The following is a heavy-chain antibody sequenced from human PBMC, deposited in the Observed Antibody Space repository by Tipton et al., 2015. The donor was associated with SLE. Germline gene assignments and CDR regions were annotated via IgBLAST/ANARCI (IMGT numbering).Heavy chain of an antibody. CDR2: IHHDGSYE. Sequence: SLRLSCAASGFTFSSYGMHWVRQAPGKGLAGVSFIHHDGSYEYYADSVKGRFTISRDNSKNTLYLQMNNLRDEDTAAYHCAKVGSGWYGVDYWGQRIMVTVSS. D-gene: IGHD6-19*01. V-gene: IGHV3-30*02. CDR1: GFTFSSYG. J-gene: IGHJ4*02. CDR3: AKVGSGWYGVDY.